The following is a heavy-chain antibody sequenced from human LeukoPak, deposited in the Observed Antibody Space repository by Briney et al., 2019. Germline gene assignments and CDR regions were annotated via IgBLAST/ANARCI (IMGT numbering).Heavy chain of an antibody. CDR1: GYTFTGYY. Sequence: ASVKVSCKASGYTFTGYYMHWVRQAPGQGLEWMGWINPNSGGTNYAQKFQGWVTMTRDTSISTAYMELSRLRSDDTAVYYCARLSGGRDAVAGSWVFDYWGQGTLVTVSS. J-gene: IGHJ4*02. CDR2: INPNSGGT. V-gene: IGHV1-2*04. CDR3: ARLSGGRDAVAGSWVFDY. D-gene: IGHD6-19*01.